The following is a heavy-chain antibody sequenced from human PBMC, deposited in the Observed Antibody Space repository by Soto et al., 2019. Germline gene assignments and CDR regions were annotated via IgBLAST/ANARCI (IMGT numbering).Heavy chain of an antibody. J-gene: IGHJ5*02. Sequence: SGPTLVNPTQTLTLTCTFSGFSLSTSGMCVSWIRQPPGKALEWLALIDWDDDKYYSTSLKTRLTISKDTSKNQVVLTMTNMDPVDTATYYCARTNTGIAVAGTGDWFDPWGQGTLVTVSS. V-gene: IGHV2-70*13. D-gene: IGHD6-19*01. CDR3: ARTNTGIAVAGTGDWFDP. CDR2: IDWDDDK. CDR1: GFSLSTSGMC.